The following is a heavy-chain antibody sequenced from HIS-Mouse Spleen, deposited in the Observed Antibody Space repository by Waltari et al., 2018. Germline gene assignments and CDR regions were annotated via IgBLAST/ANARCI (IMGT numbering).Heavy chain of an antibody. J-gene: IGHJ2*01. CDR3: AREIPYSSSWYDWYFDL. CDR2: IYYSGST. D-gene: IGHD6-13*01. CDR1: GGPISSSGHC. V-gene: IGHV4-39*07. Sequence: QLQLQESGPGLVKPSETLSLTCTVSGGPISSSGHCWGWIRQPPGKGLEWIGGIYYSGSTYYNPSLKSRVTISVDTSKNQFSLKLSSVTAADTAVYYCAREIPYSSSWYDWYFDLWGRGTLVTVSS.